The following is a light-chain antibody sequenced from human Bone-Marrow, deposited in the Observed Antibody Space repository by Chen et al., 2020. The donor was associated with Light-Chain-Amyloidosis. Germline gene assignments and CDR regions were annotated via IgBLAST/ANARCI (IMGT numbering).Light chain of an antibody. V-gene: IGLV6-57*01. J-gene: IGLJ3*02. CDR2: EDD. Sequence: NFMLTQPHPVSQSPGETVIISCTRSSGSIATNYVQWYQQRPGSSPTTVIYEDDQRPSGVPDRFSGSIDRSSNSASLTISGLKTEDEADYYCQSYQGSSQGVFGGGTKLTVL. CDR3: QSYQGSSQGV. CDR1: SGSIATNY.